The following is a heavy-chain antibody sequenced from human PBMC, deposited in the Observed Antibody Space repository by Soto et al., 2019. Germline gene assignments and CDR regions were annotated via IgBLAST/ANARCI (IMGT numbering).Heavy chain of an antibody. D-gene: IGHD5-12*01. J-gene: IGHJ4*02. V-gene: IGHV4-30-2*01. CDR1: GASITYVGYS. CDR3: ARGGGYDPFDY. CDR2: ISHLEST. Sequence: PSETLSLTCTLSGASITYVGYSWSWIRQPPGKDLEWLGYISHLESTFYNPSFQSRLTLSIDRSKNQFSLKLASMTAADTAVYYCARGGGYDPFDYWGQGTLVTDSS.